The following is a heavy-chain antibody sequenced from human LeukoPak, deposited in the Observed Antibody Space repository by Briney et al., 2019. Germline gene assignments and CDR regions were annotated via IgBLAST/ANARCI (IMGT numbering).Heavy chain of an antibody. CDR1: GYSFTSYW. V-gene: IGHV5-51*01. CDR2: IYPGDSDT. Sequence: RGESLKISCKGSGYSFTSYWIGWVRQLPGKGLEWMGIIYPGDSDTRYSPSFQGQVTISADKSISTAYLQWSSLKASDTAMYYCARLGVGGYQGPLRHLVGPFDYWGQGTLVTVSS. J-gene: IGHJ4*02. CDR3: ARLGVGGYQGPLRHLVGPFDY. D-gene: IGHD1-26*01.